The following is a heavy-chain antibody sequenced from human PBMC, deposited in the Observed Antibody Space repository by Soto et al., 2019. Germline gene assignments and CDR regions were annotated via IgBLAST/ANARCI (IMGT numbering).Heavy chain of an antibody. CDR1: GYTFTSYD. D-gene: IGHD4-17*01. V-gene: IGHV1-8*01. Sequence: GASVKVSCKASGYTFTSYDINWVRQATGQGLEWMGWMNPNSGNTGYAQKFQGRVTMTRNTSISTAYMELSSLRSEDTTVYYCARVTVTMSLNDYWGQGSLVTVSS. CDR3: ARVTVTMSLNDY. CDR2: MNPNSGNT. J-gene: IGHJ4*02.